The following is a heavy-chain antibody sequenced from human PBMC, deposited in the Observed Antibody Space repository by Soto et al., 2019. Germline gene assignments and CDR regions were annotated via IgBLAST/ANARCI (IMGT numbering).Heavy chain of an antibody. Sequence: SETLSLTCTVSGVSISNNYWNWIRQPAGEGLEWIGRIYTTGSTNYNPSLKGRVTMSVDSSKSQFSLKLTSVTAADTAMYYCARNPSGMLTDRYYFDYWGQGSLVTVSS. CDR2: IYTTGST. CDR1: GVSISNNY. D-gene: IGHD3-10*01. CDR3: ARNPSGMLTDRYYFDY. J-gene: IGHJ4*02. V-gene: IGHV4-4*07.